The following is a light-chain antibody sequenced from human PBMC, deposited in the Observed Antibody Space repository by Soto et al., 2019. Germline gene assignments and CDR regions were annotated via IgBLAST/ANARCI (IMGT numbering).Light chain of an antibody. Sequence: EIVLMQSPGTLSLSPGERATLSCRASQSVSNNYVAWYQQKPGQAPRLLIAGASSSATGIPDRFSGSGSGTDFTLTISRLEPEDFAVYYCQQYWSSPPLTFGGGTKVEIK. CDR1: QSVSNNY. CDR3: QQYWSSPPLT. V-gene: IGKV3-20*01. CDR2: GAS. J-gene: IGKJ4*01.